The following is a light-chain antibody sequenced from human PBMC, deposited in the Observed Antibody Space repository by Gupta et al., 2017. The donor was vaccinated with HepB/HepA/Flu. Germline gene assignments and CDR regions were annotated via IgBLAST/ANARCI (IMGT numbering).Light chain of an antibody. CDR3: QVWDSTRDHVV. CDR2: YNN. CDR1: NIGSKS. J-gene: IGLJ2*01. V-gene: IGLV3-21*04. Sequence: SYVLTQPPSVSVAPGKTARITCGGSNIGSKSVHWYQQKPGQAPVMVIYYNNDRPSGIPERFSGSNSGNTASLTINRVEAGDEADYYCQVWDSTRDHVVFGGGTKLTVL.